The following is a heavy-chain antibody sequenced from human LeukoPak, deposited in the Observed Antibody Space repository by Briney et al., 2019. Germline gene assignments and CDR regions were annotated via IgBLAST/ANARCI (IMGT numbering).Heavy chain of an antibody. CDR1: GGSFIGYY. CDR3: ARHLWFGELSYDY. J-gene: IGHJ4*02. D-gene: IGHD3-10*01. CDR2: MNDYGST. Sequence: TTSETLSLTCAVYGGSFIGYYWSWVRQPPGKGLEWIGEMNDYGSTYYNPSLKSRVTISVDTSKNQFSLKLSSATAADTAVYYCARHLWFGELSYDYWGQGTLVTVSS. V-gene: IGHV4-34*01.